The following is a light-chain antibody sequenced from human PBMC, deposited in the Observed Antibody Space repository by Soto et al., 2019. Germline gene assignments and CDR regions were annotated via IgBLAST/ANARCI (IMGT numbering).Light chain of an antibody. CDR3: SSYAGTYSFV. CDR2: EGS. Sequence: QSALTQPASVSGSPGQSITISCTGTSNDLGSYNLVSWYQQHPGKAPKLMIYEGSKRPSGVSNRFSGSKSGNTASLTISGLQAEDEAAYYCSSYAGTYSFVFGGGTKVTVL. CDR1: SNDLGSYNL. V-gene: IGLV2-23*03. J-gene: IGLJ3*02.